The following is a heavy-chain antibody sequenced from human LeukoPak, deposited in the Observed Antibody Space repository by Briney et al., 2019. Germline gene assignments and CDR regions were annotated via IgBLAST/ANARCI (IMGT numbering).Heavy chain of an antibody. Sequence: GGSLRLSCAASGFTFSSYEMNWVRQAPGKGLEWVSSISSSSSYIYYADSVKGRFAISRDNAKNSLYLQMNSLRAEDTAVYYCASGFYDFWSGHFYYYYYYMDVWGKGTTVTVSS. J-gene: IGHJ6*03. CDR1: GFTFSSYE. V-gene: IGHV3-21*01. D-gene: IGHD3-3*01. CDR2: ISSSSSYI. CDR3: ASGFYDFWSGHFYYYYYYMDV.